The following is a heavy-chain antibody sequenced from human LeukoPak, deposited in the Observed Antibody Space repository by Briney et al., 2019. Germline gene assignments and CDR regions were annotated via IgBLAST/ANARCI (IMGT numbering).Heavy chain of an antibody. CDR2: ITSSRDGP. CDR3: ASGGSGTYDY. D-gene: IGHD1-26*01. CDR1: GFTLSSYA. Sequence: GGSLRLSCAASGFTLSSYAMSWVRQAPGKGLEWVSVITSSRDGPYYADSVKGRFTISRDNARNTLYLQMNSLRAEDTAVYYCASGGSGTYDYWGQGTLVTVSS. V-gene: IGHV3-23*01. J-gene: IGHJ4*02.